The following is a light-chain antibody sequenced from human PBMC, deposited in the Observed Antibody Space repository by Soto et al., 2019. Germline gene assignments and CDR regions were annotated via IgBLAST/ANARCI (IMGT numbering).Light chain of an antibody. Sequence: ELVMTQSPATLSVSPGERATLSCRASQSVTNNLAWYQQKPGQPPKLVLYGVSTRAAGIPARFNGSGSGTEFTLTISSLQSEDFAVYSCQQYNNWPPRYTFGQGTKLEIK. J-gene: IGKJ2*01. CDR2: GVS. CDR3: QQYNNWPPRYT. CDR1: QSVTNN. V-gene: IGKV3D-15*01.